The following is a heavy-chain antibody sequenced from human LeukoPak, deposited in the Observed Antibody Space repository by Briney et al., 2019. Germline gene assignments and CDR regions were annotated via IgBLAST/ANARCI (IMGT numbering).Heavy chain of an antibody. CDR3: ARYGDYVYYYYGMDV. Sequence: PSETLSLTCTVSGGSISSGSYYWSWIRQPPGKGLEWIGYIYYSGSTNYNPSLKSRVTISVDTSKNQFSLKLSSVTAADTAVYYCARYGDYVYYYYGMDVWGQGTTVTVSS. V-gene: IGHV4-61*01. J-gene: IGHJ6*02. CDR2: IYYSGST. CDR1: GGSISSGSYY. D-gene: IGHD4-17*01.